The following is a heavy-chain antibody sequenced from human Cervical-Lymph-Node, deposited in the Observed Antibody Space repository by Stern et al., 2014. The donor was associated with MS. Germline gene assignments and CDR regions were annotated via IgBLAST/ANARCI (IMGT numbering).Heavy chain of an antibody. CDR3: ARQPDYSDFLDF. Sequence: QMQLVQSGAEVKKPGASMTISCKTSGYNFIDHAIHWVRQAPGQRLEGMGWINGGPGTTKYSQKFQGRVSFTRDKAASAAYMDLSSLSPDDTAVYYCARQPDYSDFLDFWGQGTLVTVSS. J-gene: IGHJ4*02. V-gene: IGHV1-3*01. CDR1: GYNFIDHA. CDR2: INGGPGTT. D-gene: IGHD4-11*01.